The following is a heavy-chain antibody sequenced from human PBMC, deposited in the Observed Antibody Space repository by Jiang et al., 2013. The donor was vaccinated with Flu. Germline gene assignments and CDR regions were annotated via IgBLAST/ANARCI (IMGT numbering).Heavy chain of an antibody. CDR2: IYWDDDK. Sequence: KPTQTLTLTCTFSGFSLSTSGVGVGWIRQPPGKALEWLALIYWDDDKRYSPSLKSRLTITKDTSKNQVVLTMTNMDPVDTATYYCARQIAVAYNFDYWGQGTLVTVSS. CDR3: ARQIAVAYNFDY. CDR1: GFSLSTSGVG. J-gene: IGHJ4*02. V-gene: IGHV2-5*02. D-gene: IGHD6-19*01.